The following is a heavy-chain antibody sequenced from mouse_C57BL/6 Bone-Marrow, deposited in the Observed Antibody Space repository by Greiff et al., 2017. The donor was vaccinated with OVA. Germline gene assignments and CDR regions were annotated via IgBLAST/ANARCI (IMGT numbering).Heavy chain of an antibody. J-gene: IGHJ2*01. V-gene: IGHV1-81*01. Sequence: VQLQQSGAELARPGASVKLSCKASGYTFTSYGISWVKQRTGQGLEWIGEIYPRSGNTYYNEKFKGKATLTADKSSSTAYVELRSLTSEDSAVYFCARPLYYGSSYDYWGQGTTLTVSS. CDR3: ARPLYYGSSYDY. CDR1: GYTFTSYG. D-gene: IGHD1-1*01. CDR2: IYPRSGNT.